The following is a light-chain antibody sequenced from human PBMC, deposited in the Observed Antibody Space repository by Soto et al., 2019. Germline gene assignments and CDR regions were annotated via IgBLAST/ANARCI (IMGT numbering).Light chain of an antibody. J-gene: IGKJ2*01. CDR2: ATS. CDR1: QSVGGN. V-gene: IGKV3-15*01. CDR3: QQYSDWPPYT. Sequence: ETVMTQSPVTLSVSPGERATLSCRASQSVGGNVAWYQQKPGQAPRLLLYATSTGATGIPARFSGSVSRTEFTLTISSLQSEDSAVYFCQQYSDWPPYTFGQGTKLEIK.